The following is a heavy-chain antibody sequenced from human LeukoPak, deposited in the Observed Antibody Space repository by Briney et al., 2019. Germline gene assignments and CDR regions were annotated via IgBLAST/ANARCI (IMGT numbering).Heavy chain of an antibody. CDR1: GFTFSGSA. D-gene: IGHD2-2*02. J-gene: IGHJ4*02. CDR2: IRSKAKSYAT. CDR3: AKGLNIYPY. Sequence: GGSLKLSCAASGFTFSGSAMHWVRQASGKGLEWVGRIRSKAKSYATAYAASVKGRFTISRDDSKNTAYLQMNSLRAEDTAVYYCAKGLNIYPYWGQGTLVPVSS. V-gene: IGHV3-73*01.